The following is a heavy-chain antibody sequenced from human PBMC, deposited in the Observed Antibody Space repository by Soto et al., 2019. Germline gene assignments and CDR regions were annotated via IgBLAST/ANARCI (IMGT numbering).Heavy chain of an antibody. CDR2: ISAYNGNT. V-gene: IGHV1-18*01. Sequence: ASVKVSCKASGYTFTSYGISWVRQAPGQGLEWMGWISAYNGNTNYAQKLQGRVTMTTDTSTSTAYMELRSLRSDDTAVYYCARDLYSGYYGSGSYYNTYYYYVMDVWGQVPTVTVSS. CDR3: ARDLYSGYYGSGSYYNTYYYYVMDV. J-gene: IGHJ6*02. D-gene: IGHD3-10*01. CDR1: GYTFTSYG.